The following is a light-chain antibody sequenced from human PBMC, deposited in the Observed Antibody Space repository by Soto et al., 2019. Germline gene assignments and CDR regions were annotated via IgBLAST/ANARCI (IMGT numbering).Light chain of an antibody. CDR3: QQYNSYSQT. CDR1: QSLLHSNGYNY. CDR2: LVS. Sequence: EIVLTQSPLSLPVTPGEPASISCRSSQSLLHSNGYNYVDWYLQKPGQSPQLLIYLVSNRASGVPDRFSGSGSGTDFTLTISSLQPDDFATYYCQQYNSYSQTFGQGTMVDIK. J-gene: IGKJ1*01. V-gene: IGKV2-28*01.